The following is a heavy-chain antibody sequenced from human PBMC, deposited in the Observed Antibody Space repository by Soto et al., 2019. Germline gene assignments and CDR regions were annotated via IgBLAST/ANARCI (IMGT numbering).Heavy chain of an antibody. Sequence: QVQLVQSGAEVKKPGSSVKVSCKASGGTFSSYAISWVRQAPGQGLEWMGGIIPIFGTANYAQKFQGRVTITADESTSTAYMELSSLRSEDTAVYYCARRSSGYPVRLYYYYGMDVWGQGTTVTVSS. J-gene: IGHJ6*02. CDR1: GGTFSSYA. D-gene: IGHD3-22*01. V-gene: IGHV1-69*12. CDR3: ARRSSGYPVRLYYYYGMDV. CDR2: IIPIFGTA.